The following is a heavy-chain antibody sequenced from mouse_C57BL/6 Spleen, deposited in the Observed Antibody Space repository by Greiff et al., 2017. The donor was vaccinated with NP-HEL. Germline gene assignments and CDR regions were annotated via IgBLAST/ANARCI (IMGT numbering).Heavy chain of an antibody. D-gene: IGHD4-1*01. CDR2: IDPEDGET. V-gene: IGHV14-2*01. Sequence: VQLKQSGAELVKPGASVKLSCTASGFNIKDYYMHWVKQRTEQGLEWIGRIDPEDGETKYAPKFPGKATITADTSSNTAYLQLSSLTSEDTAVYYCARLGLGAMDYWGQGTSVTVSS. CDR3: ARLGLGAMDY. CDR1: GFNIKDYY. J-gene: IGHJ4*01.